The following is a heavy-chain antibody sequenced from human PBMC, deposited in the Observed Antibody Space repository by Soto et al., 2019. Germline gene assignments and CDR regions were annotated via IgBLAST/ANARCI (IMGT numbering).Heavy chain of an antibody. D-gene: IGHD2-2*01. Sequence: QVQLVPSGAEVKKPGSSVKVSCKASGGTFSSYTISWVRQAPGQGLEWMGRIIPILGIANYAQKFQGRVTITADKSTSTAYMELSSLRSEDTAVYYCAIEEYCSSTSCLVDAFDIWGQGTMVTVSS. J-gene: IGHJ3*02. CDR2: IIPILGIA. CDR1: GGTFSSYT. V-gene: IGHV1-69*02. CDR3: AIEEYCSSTSCLVDAFDI.